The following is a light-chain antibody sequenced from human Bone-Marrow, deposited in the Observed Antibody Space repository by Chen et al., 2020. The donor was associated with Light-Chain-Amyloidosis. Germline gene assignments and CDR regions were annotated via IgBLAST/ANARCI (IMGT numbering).Light chain of an antibody. J-gene: IGLJ2*01. CDR1: DLPTKY. Sequence: SYELTQPPSVSVSPGQTARITCSGDDLPTKYAYWYQQKPGQAPVLVIHRETERPSGIAERFSGASSGTTATLTISGVQAEDEADYHCQAADSSGTYEVIFGGVTKLTVL. CDR3: QAADSSGTYEVI. V-gene: IGLV3-25*03. CDR2: RET.